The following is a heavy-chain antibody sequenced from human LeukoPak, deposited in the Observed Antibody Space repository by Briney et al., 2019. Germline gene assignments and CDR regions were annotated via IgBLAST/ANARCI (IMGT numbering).Heavy chain of an antibody. CDR2: ISSSSSYI. CDR1: GFTFSSYS. CDR3: ARAEAAGANWFDP. D-gene: IGHD6-13*01. Sequence: GGSLRLSCAASGFTFSSYSMNWVRQAPGKGLEWVSSISSSSSYIYYADSVKGRFTISRDNAKNSLYLQMNSLRAEDTAVYYCARAEAAGANWFDPWGQGTLVTVSS. V-gene: IGHV3-21*01. J-gene: IGHJ5*02.